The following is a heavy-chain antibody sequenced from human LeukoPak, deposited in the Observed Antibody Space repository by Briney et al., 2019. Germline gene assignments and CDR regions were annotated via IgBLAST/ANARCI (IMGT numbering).Heavy chain of an antibody. CDR2: ISAYNGNT. V-gene: IGHV1-18*01. CDR3: ARDPRPGIAAAGTRGAWFDP. CDR1: GYTFTSYG. D-gene: IGHD6-13*01. J-gene: IGHJ5*02. Sequence: ASVMVSCKASGYTFTSYGISWVRQAPGQGLEWMGWISAYNGNTNYAQKLQGRVTMTTDTSTSTAYMELRSLRSDDTAVYYCARDPRPGIAAAGTRGAWFDPWGQGTLVTVSS.